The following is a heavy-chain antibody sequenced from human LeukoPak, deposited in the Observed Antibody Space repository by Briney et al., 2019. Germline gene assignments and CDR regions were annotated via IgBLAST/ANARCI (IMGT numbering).Heavy chain of an antibody. CDR3: AKDAPTYDSSGYSDY. J-gene: IGHJ4*02. V-gene: IGHV3-30*02. CDR2: IRYDGSNK. D-gene: IGHD3-22*01. Sequence: GGSLRLSCATSGFTFSNYGMHWVRQAPGKGLEWVAFIRYDGSNKYYADSVKGRFTIPRDNSKNTLYLQMNSLRAEDTAVYYCAKDAPTYDSSGYSDYWGQGTLVTVSS. CDR1: GFTFSNYG.